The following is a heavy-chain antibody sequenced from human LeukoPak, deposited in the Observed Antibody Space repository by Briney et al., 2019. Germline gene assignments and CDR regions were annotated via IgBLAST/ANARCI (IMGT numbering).Heavy chain of an antibody. CDR2: IYPGDSDT. Sequence: GESLKISCKGSGYSFTSYWIGWVRQMPGKGLEWMGIIYPGDSDTRYSPSFQGQVTISADKSISTAYLQWSSLKASDTAMYYCARQSCSGGSCYMAFDIWGQGTMVTVSS. V-gene: IGHV5-51*01. D-gene: IGHD2-15*01. CDR1: GYSFTSYW. CDR3: ARQSCSGGSCYMAFDI. J-gene: IGHJ3*02.